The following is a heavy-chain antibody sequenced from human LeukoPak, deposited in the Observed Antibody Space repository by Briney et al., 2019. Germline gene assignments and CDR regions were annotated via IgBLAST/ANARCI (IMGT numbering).Heavy chain of an antibody. Sequence: GGSLRLSCAASGFTFSNAWMNWVRQASGKGLEWVARVKSKAVGETTSYAAPVKGRFSILRDDSRDMVYLQMNSLEAEDTAVYYCATCNGDCYFNFWGQGTLVIVSS. CDR3: ATCNGDCYFNF. CDR2: VKSKAVGETT. J-gene: IGHJ4*02. V-gene: IGHV3-15*01. CDR1: GFTFSNAW. D-gene: IGHD2-21*02.